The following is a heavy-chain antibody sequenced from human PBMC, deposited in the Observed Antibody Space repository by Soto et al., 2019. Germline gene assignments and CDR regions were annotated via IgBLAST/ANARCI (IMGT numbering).Heavy chain of an antibody. CDR3: ARSDTAMVYYYSGMDV. D-gene: IGHD5-18*01. J-gene: IGHJ6*02. CDR1: GYTFTSYG. V-gene: IGHV1-18*01. Sequence: ASVKVSCKASGYTFTSYGISWVRQAPGQGLEWMGWISAYNGNTNYAQKLQGRVTMTTDTSTSTAYMELRSLRSDDTAVYYCARSDTAMVYYYSGMDVWGQGTTVTVSS. CDR2: ISAYNGNT.